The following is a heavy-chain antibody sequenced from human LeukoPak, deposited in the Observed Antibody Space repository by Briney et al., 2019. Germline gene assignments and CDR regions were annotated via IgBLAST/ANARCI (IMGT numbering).Heavy chain of an antibody. CDR1: GFTFSIYS. CDR3: ARSQSGSYSNLDY. CDR2: ISSGSSTI. V-gene: IGHV3-48*01. D-gene: IGHD1-26*01. J-gene: IGHJ4*02. Sequence: GGSLRLXCAASGFTFSIYSINWDRLAPGKGLEWVSFISSGSSTIYYADSVKGRFTISRDNAKNSLYLQMNSLRAEDTAVYYCARSQSGSYSNLDYWGQGTLVTVSS.